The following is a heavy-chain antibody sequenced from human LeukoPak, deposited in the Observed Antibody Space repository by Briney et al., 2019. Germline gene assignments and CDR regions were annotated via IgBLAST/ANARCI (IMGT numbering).Heavy chain of an antibody. D-gene: IGHD2-2*01. CDR3: ARAGGYCSSTSCQNWFDP. CDR2: IYTSGST. CDR1: GGSISSGSYY. V-gene: IGHV4-61*02. J-gene: IGHJ5*02. Sequence: SETLSLTCTVSGGSISSGSYYWSWIRQPAGKGLEWIGRIYTSGSTNYNPSLRRRVTISVDSSKIQFSLKLSSVTAADTAVYYCARAGGYCSSTSCQNWFDPWGQGTLVTVSS.